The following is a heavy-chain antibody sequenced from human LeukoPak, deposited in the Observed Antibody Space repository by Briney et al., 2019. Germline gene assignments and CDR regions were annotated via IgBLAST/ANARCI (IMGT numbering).Heavy chain of an antibody. D-gene: IGHD3-9*01. V-gene: IGHV3-7*03. CDR2: INQGGSEK. CDR1: GFTFSTYW. J-gene: IGHJ5*02. Sequence: GGSLRLSCAPSGFTFSTYWMGWVRQAPGKGLEWLANINQGGSEKYYVDSVKGRFTISRDNAKNSLFLQMNSLRAEDTAVYYCARGPVLRYFDWLFGRNEFDPWGQGTLVTVSS. CDR3: ARGPVLRYFDWLFGRNEFDP.